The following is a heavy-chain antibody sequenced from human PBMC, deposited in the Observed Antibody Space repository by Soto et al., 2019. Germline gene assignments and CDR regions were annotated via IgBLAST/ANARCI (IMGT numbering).Heavy chain of an antibody. CDR2: IYNDGSYT. J-gene: IGHJ4*02. V-gene: IGHV3-74*01. D-gene: IGHD3-10*01. CDR3: TRGPRPISTGTGAY. Sequence: EVQLVESGGGLVPPGGSVRLSCAASGFIFKMYWMHWVRQTPGKGLVWISRIYNDGSYTDYADSVKGRFTISRDNVNDTLYPQMNNLRAEDSGLYYCTRGPRPISTGTGAYWGQGTQVPVSS. CDR1: GFIFKMYW.